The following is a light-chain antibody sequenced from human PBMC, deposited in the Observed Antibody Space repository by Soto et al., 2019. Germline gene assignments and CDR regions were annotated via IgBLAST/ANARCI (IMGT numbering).Light chain of an antibody. V-gene: IGLV2-8*01. CDR1: SSDIGGYNS. CDR2: DVT. J-gene: IGLJ1*01. CDR3: SSYTDRKHLV. Sequence: QSVLTQSPSASGSPGQSVTISCTGTSSDIGGYNSVSWYQQHPGKAPKFMIYDVTKRPSGVPDRFSGSKSGNTASLTVSALQAEDEADYYCSSYTDRKHLVFGTGTKVTVL.